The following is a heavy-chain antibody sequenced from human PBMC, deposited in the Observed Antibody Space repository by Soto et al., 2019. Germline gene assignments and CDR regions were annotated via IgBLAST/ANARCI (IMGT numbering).Heavy chain of an antibody. CDR2: ICAYNGNT. CDR3: ARDLGGSDDAPVDY. CDR1: GYTFTSYG. V-gene: IGHV1-18*01. J-gene: IGHJ4*02. Sequence: QVQLGQSGAEVKKPGASVKVSCKASGYTFTSYGITWVRQAPGQGLEWMGWICAYNGNTKYAQKLQRRVTTTTDTAGCTAALELRSLRADATAVYYCARDLGGSDDAPVDYWGQGTLVTVSS. D-gene: IGHD1-26*01.